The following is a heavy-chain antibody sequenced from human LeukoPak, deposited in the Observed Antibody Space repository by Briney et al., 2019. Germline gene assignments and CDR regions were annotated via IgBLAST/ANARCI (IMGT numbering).Heavy chain of an antibody. J-gene: IGHJ5*02. D-gene: IGHD3-10*01. CDR1: GESFSGYY. CDR2: INHSGST. Sequence: PSETLSLTCAVYGESFSGYYWSWIRQPPGKGLEWIGEINHSGSTNYNPSLKSRVTISVDTSKNQFSLKLSSVTATDTAVYYCATAPLNLLNYYGSGSYNWFDPWGQGTLVTVSS. CDR3: ATAPLNLLNYYGSGSYNWFDP. V-gene: IGHV4-34*01.